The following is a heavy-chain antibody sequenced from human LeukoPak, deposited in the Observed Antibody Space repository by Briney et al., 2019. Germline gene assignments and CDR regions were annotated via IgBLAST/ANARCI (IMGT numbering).Heavy chain of an antibody. V-gene: IGHV1-24*01. CDR2: FDPEDGET. CDR1: GYTLTELS. CDR3: ATSQELPDYYYGMDV. J-gene: IGHJ6*02. D-gene: IGHD1-26*01. Sequence: ASVKVSCKVSGYTLTELSMHWVRQAPGKGLGWMGGFDPEDGETIYAQKFQGRVTMTEDTSTDTAYMELSSLRSEDAAVYYCATSQELPDYYYGMDVWGQGTTVTVSS.